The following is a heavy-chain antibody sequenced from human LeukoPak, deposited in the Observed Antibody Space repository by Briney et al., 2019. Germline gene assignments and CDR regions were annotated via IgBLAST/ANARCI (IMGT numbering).Heavy chain of an antibody. D-gene: IGHD6-13*01. CDR3: ARDGHQLDHFQH. CDR2: ISSSSSYI. J-gene: IGHJ1*01. CDR1: GFTFSSYS. Sequence: KSGGSLRLSCAASGFTFSSYSMNWVRQAPGKGLEWVSSISSSSSYIYYADSVKGRFTISRDNAKNSLYLQMNSLRAEDTAVYYCARDGHQLDHFQHWGQGTLVTVSS. V-gene: IGHV3-21*01.